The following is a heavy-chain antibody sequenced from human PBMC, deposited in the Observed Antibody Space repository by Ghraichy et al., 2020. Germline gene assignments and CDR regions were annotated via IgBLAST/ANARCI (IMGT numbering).Heavy chain of an antibody. CDR3: ARSRQICSGGSCYGYWYFDL. J-gene: IGHJ2*01. Sequence: GGSLRLSCAASGFTFSTYAMSWVRQAPGKGLEWVSAISDSGGSTYYADSVKGRFTISRDNSKNTLYLQMNSLRAEDTAVYYCARSRQICSGGSCYGYWYFDLWGRGTLVTVSS. CDR1: GFTFSTYA. CDR2: ISDSGGST. D-gene: IGHD2-15*01. V-gene: IGHV3-23*01.